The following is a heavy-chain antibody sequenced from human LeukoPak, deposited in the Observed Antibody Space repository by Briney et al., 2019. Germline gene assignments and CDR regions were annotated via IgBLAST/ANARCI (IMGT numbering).Heavy chain of an antibody. CDR3: ARDSGTYSYFDY. J-gene: IGHJ4*02. V-gene: IGHV1-18*01. CDR1: GYTFGSSG. CDR2: ISAYNGDT. Sequence: VASVKVSCTASGYTFGSSGISWVRQAPGQGLAWMGWISAYNGDTNYAQKFQGRVTMTTDTSTNTAYMELRSLRSDDTAVYYCARDSGTYSYFDYWGQGTLVTVSS. D-gene: IGHD1-26*01.